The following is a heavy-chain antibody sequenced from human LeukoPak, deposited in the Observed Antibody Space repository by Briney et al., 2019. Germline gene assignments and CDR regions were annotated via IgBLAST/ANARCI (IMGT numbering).Heavy chain of an antibody. CDR3: AKGEYCSSTSCLNYYYYYGMDV. CDR1: GFTFSSYA. V-gene: IGHV3-23*01. CDR2: ISGSGGST. J-gene: IGHJ6*04. Sequence: PGGSLRLSCAASGFTFSSYAMSWVRQAPGKGLEWVSAISGSGGSTYYADSVKGRFTISRDNSKNTLYLQMNSLRAEDTAVYYCAKGEYCSSTSCLNYYYYYGMDVWDKGTTVTVSS. D-gene: IGHD2-2*01.